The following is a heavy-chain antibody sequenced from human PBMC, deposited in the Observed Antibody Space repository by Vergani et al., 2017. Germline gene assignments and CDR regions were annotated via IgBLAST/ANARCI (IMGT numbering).Heavy chain of an antibody. D-gene: IGHD6-13*01. CDR3: ARISSSRILDY. Sequence: QVQLVQSGVEVKKPGASVKVSCKASGYTFTNYGISWVRQAPGQRLEWMGWISTYNGNTNYAQKLQGKVTMTTDTSTSTAYMELRSLRSDDTAVYYCARISSSRILDYWGQGTLVTVSS. CDR1: GYTFTNYG. V-gene: IGHV1-18*01. CDR2: ISTYNGNT. J-gene: IGHJ4*02.